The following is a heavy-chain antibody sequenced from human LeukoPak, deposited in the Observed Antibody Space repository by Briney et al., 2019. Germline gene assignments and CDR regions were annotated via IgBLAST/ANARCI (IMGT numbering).Heavy chain of an antibody. V-gene: IGHV4-38-2*02. J-gene: IGHJ4*02. D-gene: IGHD4-17*01. CDR2: IYHSGST. Sequence: SETLSLTCTVTGYSISSGYYSGWIRQPPGRGLEWIGSIYHSGSTYYNPSLKSRVTISVDTSKNQFSLKLSSVTAADTAVYYCASDDYGDYVGDYWGQGTLVTVSS. CDR1: GYSISSGYY. CDR3: ASDDYGDYVGDY.